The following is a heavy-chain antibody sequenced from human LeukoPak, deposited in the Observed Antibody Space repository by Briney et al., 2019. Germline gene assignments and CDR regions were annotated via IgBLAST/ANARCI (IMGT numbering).Heavy chain of an antibody. Sequence: GGSLRLSCAASGFTFSSYSMNWVRQAPGKGLEWVSVIYSGASPSTFYADSVKGRFTISRDNSKNTLYLEMNSLRAEDTAVYYCTRDKDYGSGLFGYWGQGILVTVSA. V-gene: IGHV3-NL1*01. J-gene: IGHJ4*02. D-gene: IGHD3-10*01. CDR3: TRDKDYGSGLFGY. CDR2: IYSGASPST. CDR1: GFTFSSYS.